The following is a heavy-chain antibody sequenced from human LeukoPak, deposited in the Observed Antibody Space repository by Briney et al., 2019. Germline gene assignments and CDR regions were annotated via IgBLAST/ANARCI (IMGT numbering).Heavy chain of an antibody. CDR2: ISYDGSTK. V-gene: IGHV3-30*03. CDR1: GFTFSSYG. CDR3: ARAFADAFDI. Sequence: GGSLRLSCAASGFTFSSYGMHWVRQAPGKGLEWVAVISYDGSTKYYADPVKGRFTISRDNSKNTVYLQMISLRAEETAVYYCARAFADAFDIWGQGTMVTVSS. J-gene: IGHJ3*02.